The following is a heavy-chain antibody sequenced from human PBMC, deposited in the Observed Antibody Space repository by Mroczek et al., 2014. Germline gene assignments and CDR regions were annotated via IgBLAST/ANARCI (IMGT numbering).Heavy chain of an antibody. V-gene: IGHV1-18*01. J-gene: IGHJ5*02. CDR3: ARDAFPRQWLVWGFDP. D-gene: IGHD6-19*01. CDR1: GYTFTSYG. Sequence: QVQLVESGAEVKKPGASVKVSCKASGYTFTSYGISWVRQAPGQGLEWMGWISAYNGNTNYAQKLQGRVTMTTDTSTSTAYMELRSLRSDDTAVYYCARDAFPRQWLVWGFDPWGQGTLVTVSS. CDR2: ISAYNGNT.